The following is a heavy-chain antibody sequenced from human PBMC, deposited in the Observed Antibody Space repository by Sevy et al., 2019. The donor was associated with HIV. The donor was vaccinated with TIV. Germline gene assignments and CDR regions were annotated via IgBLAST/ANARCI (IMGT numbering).Heavy chain of an antibody. J-gene: IGHJ4*02. CDR1: GGSISSGDYY. CDR2: IYHSGST. V-gene: IGHV4-30-4*01. Sequence: SETLSLTCTVSGGSISSGDYYWSWIRQPPGKGLEWIGYIYHSGSTYYNPSLKSRVTISVDTSKNQFSLKLSSVTAADTAVYYCAREGRWELTTYFDYWGQGTLVTVSS. CDR3: AREGRWELTTYFDY. D-gene: IGHD1-26*01.